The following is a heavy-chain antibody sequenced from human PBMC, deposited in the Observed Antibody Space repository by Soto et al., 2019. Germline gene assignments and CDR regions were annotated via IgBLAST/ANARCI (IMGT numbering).Heavy chain of an antibody. J-gene: IGHJ6*02. V-gene: IGHV4-59*08. Sequence: QVQLQESGPGLVKPSETLSLTCTVSDDSSSNYKWSWIRQPPGRRLEWIGYIDSNGGTSYNPSLQSRGTIXXXTXXKQFFLKLSSVTAADTAVYYCVRQGFGRLHGLVDVWGQGTTVTVSS. D-gene: IGHD3-10*01. CDR1: DDSSSNYK. CDR2: IDSNGGT. CDR3: VRQGFGRLHGLVDV.